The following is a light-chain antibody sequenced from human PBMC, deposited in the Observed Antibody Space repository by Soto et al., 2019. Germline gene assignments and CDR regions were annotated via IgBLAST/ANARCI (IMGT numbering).Light chain of an antibody. CDR2: GAS. V-gene: IGKV3-15*01. CDR3: QQYKSWLWT. J-gene: IGKJ1*01. Sequence: EIVMTQSPATLSVSPGEGATLSCRASQSVSSKLAWYQQKPGQAPRLLIYGASTMATGIRAWFSGSGSGTEFTLIISSLQSEDSAGYYCQQYKSWLWTFGQGTKVEIK. CDR1: QSVSSK.